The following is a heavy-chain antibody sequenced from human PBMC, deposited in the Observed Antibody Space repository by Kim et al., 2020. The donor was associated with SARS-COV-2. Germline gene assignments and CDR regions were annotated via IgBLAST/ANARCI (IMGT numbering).Heavy chain of an antibody. CDR1: GFTFSSYA. Sequence: GGSLRLSCAASGFTFSSYAMHWVRQAPGKGLEWVAVISYDGSNKYYADSVKGRFTISRDNSKNTLYLQMNSLRAEDTAVYYCARDRWRLGPMVRGVILSRPAHMDVWGQGTTVTVSS. J-gene: IGHJ6*02. V-gene: IGHV3-30*04. CDR2: ISYDGSNK. D-gene: IGHD3-10*01. CDR3: ARDRWRLGPMVRGVILSRPAHMDV.